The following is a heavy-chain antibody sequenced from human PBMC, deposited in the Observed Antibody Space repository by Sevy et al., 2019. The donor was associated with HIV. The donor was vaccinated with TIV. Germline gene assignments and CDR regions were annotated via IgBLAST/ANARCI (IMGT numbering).Heavy chain of an antibody. V-gene: IGHV4-59*01. Sequence: SETLSLTCTVSGDSISGYYWSWIRQPPGKGLEWIGYLYYGRSTNYNPSLKSRVTISVDTSKNQVSLKVSSVTTADTAEYYCARAYSEYYYGMDVWGQGTTVTVSS. CDR3: ARAYSEYYYGMDV. D-gene: IGHD4-4*01. CDR1: GDSISGYY. CDR2: LYYGRST. J-gene: IGHJ6*02.